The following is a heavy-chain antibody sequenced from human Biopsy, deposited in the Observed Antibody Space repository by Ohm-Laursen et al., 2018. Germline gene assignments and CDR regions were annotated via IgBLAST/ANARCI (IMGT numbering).Heavy chain of an antibody. CDR1: GGTFNSHV. CDR2: IIAPSGTT. D-gene: IGHD3-22*01. V-gene: IGHV1-69*01. CDR3: ARTGTYYHDSSLYYFYGLDL. Sequence: SSVTVSCKVSGGTFNSHVITWVRQAPGQGLEWQGVIIAPSGTTNNAQRFQGRLSITADESATSVYKELSSLTSEDTDVYYCARTGTYYHDSSLYYFYGLDLWGQGSTVTVFS. J-gene: IGHJ6*02.